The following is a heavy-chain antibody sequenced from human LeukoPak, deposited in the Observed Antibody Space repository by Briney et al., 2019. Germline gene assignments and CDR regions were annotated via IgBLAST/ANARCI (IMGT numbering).Heavy chain of an antibody. D-gene: IGHD1-1*01. J-gene: IGHJ6*02. Sequence: GGSLRLSCAVSGFRYFTFSNYDMNWVRQAPGKGLEWVSYISNSGNTIYYADSVKGRFTISRDNAKNSLYVQMNSLRAEDTAVYYCARGASNWNFDYYGMDVWGQGTTVTVSS. CDR1: GFRYFTFSNYD. V-gene: IGHV3-48*03. CDR3: ARGASNWNFDYYGMDV. CDR2: ISNSGNTI.